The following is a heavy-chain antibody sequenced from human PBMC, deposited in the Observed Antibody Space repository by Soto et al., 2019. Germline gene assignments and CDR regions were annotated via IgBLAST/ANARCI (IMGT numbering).Heavy chain of an antibody. CDR1: GDSVSSNSAG. J-gene: IGHJ4*01. CDR2: TYYRSKWYY. V-gene: IGHV6-1*01. Sequence: SQTLSLTCVITGDSVSSNSAGLSLGMQSPSRGLEWLGRTYYRSKWYYEYAVSVRGRITINPDTSKNQYSLQLNSVTPEDTAVYFCARGEQYSGRIFDYWGQGTLVTVSS. D-gene: IGHD1-26*01. CDR3: ARGEQYSGRIFDY.